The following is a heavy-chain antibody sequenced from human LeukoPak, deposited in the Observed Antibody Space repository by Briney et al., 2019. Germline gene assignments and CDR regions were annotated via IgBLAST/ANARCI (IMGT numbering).Heavy chain of an antibody. CDR3: ARDSYGSGSLKYYYYMDV. CDR1: GFTFSSYW. V-gene: IGHV3-7*01. J-gene: IGHJ6*03. CDR2: IKQDGSEK. Sequence: PGGSLRLSCAASGFTFSSYWMSWVRRAPGKGLEWVANIKQDGSEKYYVDSVKGRFTISRDNAKNSLYLQMNSLRAEDTAVYYCARDSYGSGSLKYYYYMDVWGKGTTVTVSS. D-gene: IGHD3-10*01.